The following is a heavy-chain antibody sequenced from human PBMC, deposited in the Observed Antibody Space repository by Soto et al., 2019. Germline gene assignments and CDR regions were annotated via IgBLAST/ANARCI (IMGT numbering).Heavy chain of an antibody. CDR1: GGSFSGYC. D-gene: IGHD6-13*01. J-gene: IGHJ4*02. CDR2: INHSGST. CDR3: ARSARAGIALMDY. V-gene: IGHV4-34*01. Sequence: PSETLSLTCAVYGGSFSGYCWSWIRQPPGKGLEWIGEINHSGSTNYNPSLKSRVTISVDTSKNQFSLKLSSVTAADTAVYYCARSARAGIALMDYWGQGTLVTVSS.